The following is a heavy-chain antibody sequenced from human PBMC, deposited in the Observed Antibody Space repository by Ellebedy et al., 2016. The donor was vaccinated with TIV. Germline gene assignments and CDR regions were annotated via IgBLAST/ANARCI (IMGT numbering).Heavy chain of an antibody. CDR2: ISSSGSTI. Sequence: GESLKISCAASGFTFSSYSMSWIRQAPGKGLEWVSYISSSGSTIYYADSVKGRFTISRDNAKNSLYLQMNSLTAEDAAIYYCARDRPITGRTSWCFDFWGQGTLVTVSA. V-gene: IGHV3-48*04. CDR1: GFTFSSYS. D-gene: IGHD1/OR15-1a*01. CDR3: ARDRPITGRTSWCFDF. J-gene: IGHJ4*02.